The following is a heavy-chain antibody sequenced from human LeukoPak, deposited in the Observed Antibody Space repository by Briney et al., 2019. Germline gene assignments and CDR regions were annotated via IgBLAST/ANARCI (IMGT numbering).Heavy chain of an antibody. CDR1: GGTFSSYA. CDR3: AIKVAAPYYYYGMDV. J-gene: IGHJ6*02. V-gene: IGHV1-69*13. CDR2: IIPIFGTA. Sequence: SVKVSCKASGGTFSSYAMSWVRQAPGQGLEWMGGIIPIFGTANYAQKFQGRVTITADESTSTAYMELSSLRSEDTAVYYCAIKVAAPYYYYGMDVWGQGTTVTVSS. D-gene: IGHD2-15*01.